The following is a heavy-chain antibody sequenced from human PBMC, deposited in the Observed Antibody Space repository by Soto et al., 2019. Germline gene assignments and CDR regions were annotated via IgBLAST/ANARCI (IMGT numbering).Heavy chain of an antibody. CDR3: TRGPGGPDGPGDY. CDR2: INAGNGNI. Sequence: QVQLVQSGAEVKKPGASVKVSCKASGYTFSSYAMHWVRQAPGQRLEWMGWINAGNGNIKYSQKFQGRVTINRDTSASRAYMELSSLRSEDTAVYYCTRGPGGPDGPGDYWGQGALVTVSS. J-gene: IGHJ4*02. D-gene: IGHD2-15*01. V-gene: IGHV1-3*01. CDR1: GYTFSSYA.